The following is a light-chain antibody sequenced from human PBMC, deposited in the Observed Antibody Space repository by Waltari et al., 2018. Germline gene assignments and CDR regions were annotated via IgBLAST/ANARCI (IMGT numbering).Light chain of an antibody. V-gene: IGLV3-25*03. CDR1: ELPKQY. J-gene: IGLJ2*01. CDR2: KET. Sequence: SYELTQPPSVSVSPGQTARITCSGDELPKQYAFWYRQKPGQAPELLIYKETERPSGIPERVSASSSGTKVTLTITGVQPEDEADYYCQSADSTNTYWVFGGGTKLTVL. CDR3: QSADSTNTYWV.